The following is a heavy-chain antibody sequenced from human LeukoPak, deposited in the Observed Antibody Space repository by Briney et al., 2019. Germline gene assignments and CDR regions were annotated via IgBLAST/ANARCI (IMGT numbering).Heavy chain of an antibody. Sequence: PGGSLRVSCAASELTLTNFYMSWIRQAPGKGLEWVPYITGGSGYTNYADSVKGRCTISRDNSKNTLYLQMNSLSAEDTAVYYCASRGSSKFFDLWGRGTLVTVSS. CDR3: ASRGSSKFFDL. V-gene: IGHV3-11*03. D-gene: IGHD1-26*01. CDR2: ITGGSGYT. CDR1: ELTLTNFY. J-gene: IGHJ2*01.